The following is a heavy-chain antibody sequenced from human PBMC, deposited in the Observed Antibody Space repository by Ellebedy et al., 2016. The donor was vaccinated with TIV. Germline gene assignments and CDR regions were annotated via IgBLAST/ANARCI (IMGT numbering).Heavy chain of an antibody. Sequence: GESLKISCAASGFTFSSYAMSWVRQSPGKGLDWVSGICGSGVTVYAESVKGRFIISRDNSQNTLSLQMNSLKTEDTAVYYCTRLWVQQHAGYYYYGMDVWGQGTTVTVSS. J-gene: IGHJ6*02. CDR3: TRLWVQQHAGYYYYGMDV. CDR1: GFTFSSYA. D-gene: IGHD6-13*01. CDR2: ICGSGVT. V-gene: IGHV3-23*01.